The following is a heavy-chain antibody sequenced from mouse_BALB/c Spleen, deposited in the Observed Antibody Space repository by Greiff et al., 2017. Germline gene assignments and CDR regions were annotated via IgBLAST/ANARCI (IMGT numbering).Heavy chain of an antibody. CDR1: GFTFSSYG. J-gene: IGHJ4*01. V-gene: IGHV5-6-3*01. CDR3: ARLTTYYYAMDY. D-gene: IGHD2-1*01. Sequence: EVMLVESGGGLVQPGGSLKLSCAASGFTFSSYGMSWVRQTPDKRLELVATINSNGGSTYYPDSVKGRFTISRDNAKNTLYLQMSSLKSEDTAMYYCARLTTYYYAMDYWGQGTSVTVSS. CDR2: INSNGGST.